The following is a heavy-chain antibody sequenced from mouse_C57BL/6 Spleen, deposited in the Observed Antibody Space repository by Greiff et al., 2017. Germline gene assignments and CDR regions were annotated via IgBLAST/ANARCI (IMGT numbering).Heavy chain of an antibody. CDR3: ARSAIYDGDYDY. CDR1: GYSFTAYN. Sequence: EVQLQQSGPELVKPGASVTISCKASGYSFTAYNMNWVKQSNGKSLEWIGVINPNYGTTSYNQKFKGKATLTVDQSSSTAYMQLNSLTSDDSAGYYCARSAIYDGDYDYWGQGTTLTVSS. V-gene: IGHV1-39*01. CDR2: INPNYGTT. J-gene: IGHJ2*01. D-gene: IGHD2-3*01.